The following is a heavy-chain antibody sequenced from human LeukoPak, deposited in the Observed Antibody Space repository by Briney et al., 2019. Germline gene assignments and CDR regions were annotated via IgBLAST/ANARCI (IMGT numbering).Heavy chain of an antibody. CDR3: AKDPRWLPYGMDV. CDR1: GFTFSSYA. J-gene: IGHJ6*02. CDR2: ISGSGGST. Sequence: GASLRLSCAPSGFTFSSYAMSCVRQPPGNGLEWVSAISGSGGSTYYADSVKGRFTISRDNSKNTLYLQMNSLRAEDTAVYYCAKDPRWLPYGMDVWGQGTTVTVS. D-gene: IGHD5-12*01. V-gene: IGHV3-23*01.